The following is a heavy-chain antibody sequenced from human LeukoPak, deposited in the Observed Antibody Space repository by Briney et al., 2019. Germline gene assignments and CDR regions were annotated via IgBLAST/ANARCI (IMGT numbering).Heavy chain of an antibody. CDR3: ARVLEGYCSSTSCYIFDY. CDR1: GYTFTDYY. J-gene: IGHJ4*02. Sequence: ASVKVSCKASGYTFTDYYMHWVRQAPGQGLEWMGWINPNSGGTNYAQKFQGRVTMTRDTSISTAYMELSRLRSDDTAVYYCARVLEGYCSSTSCYIFDYWGQGTLVTVSS. D-gene: IGHD2-2*01. V-gene: IGHV1-2*02. CDR2: INPNSGGT.